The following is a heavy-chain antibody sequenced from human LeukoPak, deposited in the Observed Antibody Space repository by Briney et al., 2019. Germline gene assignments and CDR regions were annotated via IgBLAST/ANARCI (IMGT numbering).Heavy chain of an antibody. Sequence: GASVKVSCKASGYTFTSYDINWVRQAPGQGLEWMGWMNPNSGNTGYAQKFQGRVTMTRNTSISTAYMELSSLRSEDTAVYYCARGIRSYYGSGSLNYWGQGTLVTVSS. CDR2: MNPNSGNT. D-gene: IGHD3-10*01. CDR3: ARGIRSYYGSGSLNY. J-gene: IGHJ4*02. V-gene: IGHV1-8*01. CDR1: GYTFTSYD.